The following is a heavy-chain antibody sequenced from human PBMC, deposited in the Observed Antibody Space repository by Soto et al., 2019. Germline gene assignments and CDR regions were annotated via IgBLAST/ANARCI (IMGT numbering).Heavy chain of an antibody. CDR2: IWYDGSNK. CDR1: GFTFISYG. D-gene: IGHD3-3*01. V-gene: IGHV3-33*01. CDR3: ARDQVKTYYDFWSGYYLDYGMDV. J-gene: IGHJ6*02. Sequence: GGSLRLSCAAPGFTFISYGMHWVRQAPGKGLEWVAVIWYDGSNKYYADSVKGRFTISRDNSKNTLYLQMNSLRAEDTAVYYCARDQVKTYYDFWSGYYLDYGMDVWGQGTTVTVSS.